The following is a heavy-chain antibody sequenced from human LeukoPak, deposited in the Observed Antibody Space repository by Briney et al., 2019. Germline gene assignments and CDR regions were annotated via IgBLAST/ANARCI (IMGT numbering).Heavy chain of an antibody. D-gene: IGHD3-3*01. J-gene: IGHJ4*02. CDR2: ISSSTTTI. CDR3: ASGYDFSSGSKRGFDN. V-gene: IGHV3-48*01. CDR1: GFIFSDYA. Sequence: GGSLRLSCAASGFIFSDYAMNWVRQAQGKGLEWISYISSSTTTIYYADSVKGRFTISRDNAKSSLFLQMNSLRAEDTAVYYCASGYDFSSGSKRGFDNWGQGTRVTVSS.